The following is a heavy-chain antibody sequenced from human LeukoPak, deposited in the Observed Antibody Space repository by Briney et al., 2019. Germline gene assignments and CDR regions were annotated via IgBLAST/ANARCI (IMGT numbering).Heavy chain of an antibody. CDR1: GYTFTSYD. V-gene: IGHV1-8*01. D-gene: IGHD3-22*01. CDR2: MNPNSGNT. Sequence: ASVKVSCKASGYTFTSYDINWVRQATGQGLEWMGWMNPNSGNTGYAQKFQGRVTMTSNTSISTAYMGLSSLRSEDTAVYYCARGHYYENTAFDIWGQGTMVTVSS. J-gene: IGHJ3*02. CDR3: ARGHYYENTAFDI.